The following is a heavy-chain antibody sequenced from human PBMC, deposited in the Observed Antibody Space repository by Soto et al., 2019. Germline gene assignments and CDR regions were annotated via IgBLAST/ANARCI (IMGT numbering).Heavy chain of an antibody. Sequence: PAGSLRLSCAASGFTFSSYAMPWVRQAPGKGLEWVSAISGSGGSTDYADSVKGRFTISRDNSKNTLFLQMNSLRAEDTAVYYCASLGVGDWANYYYYYGMDVWGQGTTVTVSS. D-gene: IGHD2-21*02. V-gene: IGHV3-23*01. CDR3: ASLGVGDWANYYYYYGMDV. CDR2: ISGSGGST. J-gene: IGHJ6*02. CDR1: GFTFSSYA.